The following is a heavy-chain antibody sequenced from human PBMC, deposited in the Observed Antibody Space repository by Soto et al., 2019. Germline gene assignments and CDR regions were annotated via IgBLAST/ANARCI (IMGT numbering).Heavy chain of an antibody. Sequence: GESLKISCKGSGYSFTSYWISWVRQMPGKGLEWMGRIDPSDSYTNYSPSFQGHVTISADKSISTAYLQWSSLKASDTAMYYCARHIGYYDFWSGRYYYGMDVWGQGTTVTVSS. CDR1: GYSFTSYW. V-gene: IGHV5-10-1*01. CDR3: ARHIGYYDFWSGRYYYGMDV. J-gene: IGHJ6*02. CDR2: IDPSDSYT. D-gene: IGHD3-3*01.